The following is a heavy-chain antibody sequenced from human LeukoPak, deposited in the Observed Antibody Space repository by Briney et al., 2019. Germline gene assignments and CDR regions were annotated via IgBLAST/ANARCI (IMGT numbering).Heavy chain of an antibody. CDR3: ARVYDILTGYYPPYFDI. Sequence: GESLKISCKGSGYSFTSYSIGWVRQMPGKGLEWMGIIYPGDSDTRYSPSFQGQVTISADKSISTAYLQWSSLKASDTAMYYCARVYDILTGYYPPYFDIWGQGTMVTVSS. CDR1: GYSFTSYS. J-gene: IGHJ3*02. V-gene: IGHV5-51*01. D-gene: IGHD3-9*01. CDR2: IYPGDSDT.